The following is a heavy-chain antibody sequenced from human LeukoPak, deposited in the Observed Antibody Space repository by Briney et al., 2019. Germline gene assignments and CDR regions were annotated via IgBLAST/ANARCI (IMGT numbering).Heavy chain of an antibody. CDR1: GFSFSSYW. CDR2: IKEDGSER. D-gene: IGHD3-10*01. Sequence: GGSLRLSCAASGFSFSSYWLSWVRQAPGRGLEWVANIKEDGSERYYVDSVKGRFTISRDNAKNSLYLQMNTLRAEDTAVYYCVRPGGFTTVRGVIAPHGWNYWGQGTLVTVSS. V-gene: IGHV3-7*01. CDR3: VRPGGFTTVRGVIAPHGWNY. J-gene: IGHJ4*02.